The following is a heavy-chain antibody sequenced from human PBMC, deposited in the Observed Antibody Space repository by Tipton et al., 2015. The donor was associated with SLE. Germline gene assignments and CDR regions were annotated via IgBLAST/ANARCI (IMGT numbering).Heavy chain of an antibody. CDR1: GGSISSGSYY. V-gene: IGHV4-61*02. CDR2: IYTSGST. J-gene: IGHJ3*02. Sequence: TLSLTCTVSGGSISSGSYYWSWIRQPAGKGLEWIGRIYTSGSTNYNPSLKSRVTISGDTSKNQFSLKLSSVTAADTAVYYCARAPGLRYAFDIWGQGTMVTVSS. CDR3: ARAPGLRYAFDI. D-gene: IGHD5-12*01.